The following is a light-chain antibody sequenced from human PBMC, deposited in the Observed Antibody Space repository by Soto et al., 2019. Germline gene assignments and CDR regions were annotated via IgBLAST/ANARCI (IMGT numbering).Light chain of an antibody. Sequence: DIQMTQSPSSLSASVGDRVTMTCQASQDISNYLNWYQQKPGKAPKLLIYAASSLQSGVPSRFSGSGSGTDFTLTISSLQPEDFATYYCQQSYSTPITFGQGTRLKIK. CDR2: AAS. CDR1: QDISNY. CDR3: QQSYSTPIT. J-gene: IGKJ5*01. V-gene: IGKV1-39*01.